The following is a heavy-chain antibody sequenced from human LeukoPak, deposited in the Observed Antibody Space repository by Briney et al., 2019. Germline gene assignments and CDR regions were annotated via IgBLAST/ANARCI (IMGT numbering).Heavy chain of an antibody. Sequence: ASVKVSCKASGYTFTGHYMHWVRQAPGQGLEWMGRINPNSGGTNYAQKFQGRVTMTRDTSISTAYMELSRLRADDTAVYYCASGHTVSGYDSVGWFDPWGQGTLVTVSS. J-gene: IGHJ5*02. D-gene: IGHD5-12*01. CDR2: INPNSGGT. V-gene: IGHV1-2*02. CDR3: ASGHTVSGYDSVGWFDP. CDR1: GYTFTGHY.